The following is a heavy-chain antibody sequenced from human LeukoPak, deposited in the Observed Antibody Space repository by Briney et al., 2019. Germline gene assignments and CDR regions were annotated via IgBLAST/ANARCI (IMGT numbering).Heavy chain of an antibody. CDR3: ARGRSHYDSTDYHETGFDY. V-gene: IGHV1-2*07. CDR1: GYSLIDHY. Sequence: TSVKVSCKASGYSLIDHYMHWVRRAPGQGLEWMGWINPNSNGLNNYAHKFQGRVTMTSDTSIRTAYMELSGLRSDDTAVYFCARGRSHYDSTDYHETGFDYWGQGTLVTVSS. J-gene: IGHJ4*02. D-gene: IGHD3-22*01. CDR2: INPNSNGLN.